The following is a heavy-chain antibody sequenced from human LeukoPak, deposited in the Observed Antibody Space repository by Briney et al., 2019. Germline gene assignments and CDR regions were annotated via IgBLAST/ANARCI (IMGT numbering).Heavy chain of an antibody. J-gene: IGHJ4*02. V-gene: IGHV1-8*01. CDR3: ARHSVSTFDH. Sequence: ASVKVSCKASGYTFTSYDINWVRQATGQGHEWVGWINPNSGNRGSAQKFQGRVTMTRDTSINTAYMELNSLTSEDTAVYYCARHSVSTFDHWGQGTPVTVSS. CDR2: INPNSGNR. D-gene: IGHD5/OR15-5a*01. CDR1: GYTFTSYD.